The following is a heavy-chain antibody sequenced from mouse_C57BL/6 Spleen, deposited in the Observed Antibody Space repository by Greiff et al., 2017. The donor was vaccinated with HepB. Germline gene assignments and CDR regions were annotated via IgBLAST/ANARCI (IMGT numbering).Heavy chain of an antibody. CDR3: ARAGTGAAWLAY. CDR1: GYTFTSYW. D-gene: IGHD4-1*01. V-gene: IGHV1-50*01. Sequence: VQLQQSGAELVKPGASVKLSCKASGYTFTSYWMQWVKQRPGQGLEWIGEIDPSDSYTNYNQKFKGKATLTVDTSSSTAYMQLSSLTSEDSAVYYGARAGTGAAWLAYWGQGTLVTVSA. J-gene: IGHJ3*01. CDR2: IDPSDSYT.